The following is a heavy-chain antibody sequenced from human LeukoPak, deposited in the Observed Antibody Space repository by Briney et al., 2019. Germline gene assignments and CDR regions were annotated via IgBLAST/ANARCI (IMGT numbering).Heavy chain of an antibody. CDR2: INWNGGST. D-gene: IGHD4-11*01. CDR1: GFTFNSYW. V-gene: IGHV3-20*01. CDR3: ARAGMTTVTKGYYYYYMDV. J-gene: IGHJ6*03. Sequence: GGSLRLSCAASGFTFNSYWIHWVRQAPGKGLEWVSGINWNGGSTGYADSVKGRFTISRDNAKNSLYLQMNSLRAEDTALYHCARAGMTTVTKGYYYYYMDVWGKGTTVTVSS.